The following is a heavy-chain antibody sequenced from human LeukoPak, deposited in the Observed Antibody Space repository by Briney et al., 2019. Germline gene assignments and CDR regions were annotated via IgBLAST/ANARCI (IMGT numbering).Heavy chain of an antibody. CDR2: IYSGGST. J-gene: IGHJ6*03. CDR3: ARDRVAGYYYYYMDV. V-gene: IGHV3-53*01. Sequence: GGSLRLSCAASGFTVSSNYMSWVRQAPGKGLEWVSVIYSGGSTYYADSVKGRFTISRDNSKNTLYLQMYSLRAEDTAVYYCARDRVAGYYYYYMDVWGKGTTVTVSS. CDR1: GFTVSSNY.